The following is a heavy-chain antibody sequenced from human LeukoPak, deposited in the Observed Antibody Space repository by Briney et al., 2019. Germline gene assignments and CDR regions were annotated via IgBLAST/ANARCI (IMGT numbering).Heavy chain of an antibody. CDR3: TTDLRYFDWLPNDY. V-gene: IGHV3-15*01. D-gene: IGHD3-9*01. CDR2: IKSKTDGGTT. Sequence: GGSLRLSCAASGFTFSNAWMSWVRQAPGKGLEWVGRIKSKTDGGTTDYAAPVKGRFTISRDDSKNTLYLQMNSLKTEDTAVYYCTTDLRYFDWLPNDYWGQGTLVTVSS. CDR1: GFTFSNAW. J-gene: IGHJ4*02.